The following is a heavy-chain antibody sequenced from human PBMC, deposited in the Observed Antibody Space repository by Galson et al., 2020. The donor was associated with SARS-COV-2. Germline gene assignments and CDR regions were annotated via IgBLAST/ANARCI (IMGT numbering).Heavy chain of an antibody. Sequence: SETLSLTCTVSGGSISSGSYYWSWIRQPAGKGLEWIGRIYTSGSTNYNPSLKSRVTISVDTSKNQFSLKLSSVTAADTAVYYCARLGYSGSYYYFDYWGQGTLVTVSS. CDR2: IYTSGST. CDR1: GGSISSGSYY. V-gene: IGHV4-61*02. D-gene: IGHD1-26*01. J-gene: IGHJ4*02. CDR3: ARLGYSGSYYYFDY.